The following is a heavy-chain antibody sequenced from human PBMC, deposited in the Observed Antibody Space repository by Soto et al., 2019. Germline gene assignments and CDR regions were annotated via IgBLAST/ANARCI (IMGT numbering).Heavy chain of an antibody. CDR1: GFTFSSYG. V-gene: IGHV3-30*18. J-gene: IGHJ4*02. CDR2: ISYDGSNK. D-gene: IGHD3-22*01. Sequence: QVQLVESGGGVVQPGRSLRLSCAASGFTFSSYGMHWVRQAPGKGLEGVAVISYDGSNKYYADSVKGRFTISRDNSKNTVYLQMNNLRVEDTAVYYCAKVLYYYDSSSYPPRYWGQRTLISVSS. CDR3: AKVLYYYDSSSYPPRY.